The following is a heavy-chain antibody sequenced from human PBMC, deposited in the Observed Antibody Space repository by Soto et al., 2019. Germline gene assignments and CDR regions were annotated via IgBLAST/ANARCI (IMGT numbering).Heavy chain of an antibody. J-gene: IGHJ4*02. CDR2: IGAADDT. Sequence: QTGGSLRLSCAASGFTFSTYDMHWVRQATGKGLEWVSAIGAADDTYYPDSVKGRFTISRDNSKNTLYLQMNSLRGEDTAVYYCADGGEWSFNFDYWGQGTLVTVSS. CDR3: ADGGEWSFNFDY. D-gene: IGHD2-8*01. CDR1: GFTFSTYD. V-gene: IGHV3-13*01.